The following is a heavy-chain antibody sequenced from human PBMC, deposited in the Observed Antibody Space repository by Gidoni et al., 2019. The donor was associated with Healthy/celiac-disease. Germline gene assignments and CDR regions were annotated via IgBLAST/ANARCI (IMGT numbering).Heavy chain of an antibody. V-gene: IGHV4-59*08. CDR3: ARQIAVAGGGDAFDL. Sequence: QVQLQESGPGLVKPSETLSLTCAVSGGSISSYYWSWIRQPPGKGLEWIGYIYYSGSTNYNPSLKSRVTISVDTSKNQFSLKLSSVTAADTAVYYCARQIAVAGGGDAFDLWGHGTMVTISS. J-gene: IGHJ3*01. CDR2: IYYSGST. D-gene: IGHD6-13*01. CDR1: GGSISSYY.